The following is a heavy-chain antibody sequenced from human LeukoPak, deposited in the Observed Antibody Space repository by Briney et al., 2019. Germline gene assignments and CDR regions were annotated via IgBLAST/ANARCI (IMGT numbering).Heavy chain of an antibody. CDR2: IYPGDSDT. Sequence: ESLKLPCKGSGYSFTSYWIGWVRQMPGKGLEWMGIIYPGDSDTRYSPSFQGQVTISADKSISTAYLQWSSLKASDTAMYYCARGGYDSSGYYLDKYYFDYWGQGTLVTVSS. D-gene: IGHD3-22*01. CDR1: GYSFTSYW. V-gene: IGHV5-51*01. J-gene: IGHJ4*02. CDR3: ARGGYDSSGYYLDKYYFDY.